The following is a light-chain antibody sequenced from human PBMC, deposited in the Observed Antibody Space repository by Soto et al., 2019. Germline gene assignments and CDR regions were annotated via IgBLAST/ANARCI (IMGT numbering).Light chain of an antibody. V-gene: IGLV1-44*01. Sequence: QSVLTQSPSASGTPGQVVTISCSGSISNIGTYSVNWYQQVPETAPKLLIHSGNQRPSGVPDRFSGSKSGSSASLAISGLQAEDEADYYCAAWDDSRNVWVFGGGTKLTVL. CDR3: AAWDDSRNVWV. CDR2: SGN. CDR1: ISNIGTYS. J-gene: IGLJ3*02.